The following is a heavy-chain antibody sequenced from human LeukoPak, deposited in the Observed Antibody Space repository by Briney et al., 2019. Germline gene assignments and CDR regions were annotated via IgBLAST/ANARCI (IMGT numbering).Heavy chain of an antibody. V-gene: IGHV4-34*01. J-gene: IGHJ5*02. CDR2: MNHSGST. CDR1: GGSFSGYY. CDR3: ASSMFRGVRNPIWFDP. D-gene: IGHD3-10*01. Sequence: PSETLSLTCAVYGGSFSGYYWSWIRQPPGPGLEWIGEMNHSGSTNYNPSLKSRVTISVDTSKNQFSLKLSSVTAAGTAVYYCASSMFRGVRNPIWFDPWGQGTLVTVSS.